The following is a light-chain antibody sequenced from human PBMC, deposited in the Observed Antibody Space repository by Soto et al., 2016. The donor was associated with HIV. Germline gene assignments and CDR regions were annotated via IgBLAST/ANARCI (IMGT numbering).Light chain of an antibody. J-gene: IGKJ1*01. CDR3: QQYNSYWT. V-gene: IGKV1-5*03. CDR2: KAS. Sequence: DTQLTQSPATLSASVGDRVTITCRASQTITTWLAWYQQKPGKAPNLLIYKASSLDSGVPSRFSGSGSGTEFTLTISSLQPDDFATYYCQQYNSYWTFGQGTKVEIK. CDR1: QTITTW.